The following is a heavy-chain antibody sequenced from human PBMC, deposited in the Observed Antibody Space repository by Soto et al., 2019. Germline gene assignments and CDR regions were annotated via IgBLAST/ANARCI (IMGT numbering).Heavy chain of an antibody. J-gene: IGHJ4*02. Sequence: QVQLQESGPGLVKPSETLSLTCTVSGDSFATTSYYWAWVRKPTGKGLEWIAYIYYSGSTYSNSTLESRVTITVDTSRKEVSLRLSSVTAADTAVYYCATIPIVGTKPYFVDYWGQGTLVTVSS. CDR3: ATIPIVGTKPYFVDY. D-gene: IGHD1-1*01. CDR2: IYYSGST. CDR1: GDSFATTSYY. V-gene: IGHV4-39*01.